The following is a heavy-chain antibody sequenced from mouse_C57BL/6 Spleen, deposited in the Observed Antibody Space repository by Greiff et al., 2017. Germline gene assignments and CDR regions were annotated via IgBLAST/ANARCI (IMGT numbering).Heavy chain of an antibody. V-gene: IGHV2-5*01. J-gene: IGHJ4*01. CDR1: GFSLTSYG. CDR2: IWRGGST. D-gene: IGHD2-4*01. Sequence: VQRVESGPGLVQPSQSLSITCTVSGFSLTSYGVHWVRQSPGKGLEWLGVIWRGGSTDYNAAFMSRLSITKDNSKSQVFFKMNSLQADDTAIYYCAKKYDYGYAMDYWGQGTSVTVSS. CDR3: AKKYDYGYAMDY.